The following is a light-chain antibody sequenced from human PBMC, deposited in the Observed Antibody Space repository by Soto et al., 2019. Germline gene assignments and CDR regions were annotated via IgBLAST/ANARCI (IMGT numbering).Light chain of an antibody. CDR3: QAWDSSTAR. J-gene: IGLJ1*01. Sequence: SYELTQPPSVSVSPGQTASITCSGDELGDKYVCWYQQKPGQSPVLVIYEDNKRPSGIPGRFSGSNSGNTATLTISETQTMDEADYYCQAWDSSTARFGTGTKVTVL. CDR2: EDN. CDR1: ELGDKY. V-gene: IGLV3-1*01.